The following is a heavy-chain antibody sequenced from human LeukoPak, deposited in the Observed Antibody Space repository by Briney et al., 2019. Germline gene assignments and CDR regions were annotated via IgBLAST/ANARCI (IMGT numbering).Heavy chain of an antibody. CDR3: TRDNYADDRRDAFDV. Sequence: GGSLRLSCAASGFTVSSNYMSWVRQAPGKGLEWVSVIYSGGSTYYADSVKGRFTISRDNSKNMLYLQMNSLRAEDTAVYFCTRDNYADDRRDAFDVWGQGTMVTVSS. CDR2: IYSGGST. J-gene: IGHJ3*01. V-gene: IGHV3-53*01. D-gene: IGHD2-2*01. CDR1: GFTVSSNY.